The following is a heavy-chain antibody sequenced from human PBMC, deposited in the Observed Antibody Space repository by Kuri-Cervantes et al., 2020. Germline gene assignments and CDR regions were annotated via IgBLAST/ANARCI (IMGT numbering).Heavy chain of an antibody. Sequence: GESLKISCAASGFTFSSYSMIWVRQAPGKGLEAFSSISGSGDDTYYSDSVKGRFTISRDNFKNTMYLQMNSLRAEDTAVYYCARAGESRFRELLYPRWFDPWGQGTLVTVSS. CDR1: GFTFSSYS. CDR2: ISGSGDDT. J-gene: IGHJ5*02. CDR3: ARAGESRFRELLYPRWFDP. V-gene: IGHV3-23*01. D-gene: IGHD3-10*01.